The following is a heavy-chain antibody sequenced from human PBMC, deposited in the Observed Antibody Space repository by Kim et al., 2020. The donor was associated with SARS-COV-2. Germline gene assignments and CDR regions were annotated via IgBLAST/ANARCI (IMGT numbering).Heavy chain of an antibody. D-gene: IGHD5-18*01. Sequence: SETLSLTCTVSGGSISSYYWSWIRQPPGKGLEWIGYIYYSGTTNYDPSLKSRVTISLDTSKNQFSLKLSSVTAADTAVYYCAREGYRYGNNAGRYYYYGMDVWGQGTTVTVSS. CDR3: AREGYRYGNNAGRYYYYGMDV. CDR2: IYYSGTT. CDR1: GGSISSYY. V-gene: IGHV4-59*01. J-gene: IGHJ6*02.